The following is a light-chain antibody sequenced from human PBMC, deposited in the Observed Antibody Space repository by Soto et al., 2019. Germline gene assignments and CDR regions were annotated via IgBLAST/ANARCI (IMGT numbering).Light chain of an antibody. CDR3: QQRRSWPLT. Sequence: EIVLTQSPATLSLSPGERATLSCRTSQTVDNYLGWYQQKPGQAPRLLIYDTFNRAIGVPARFSGSGSGTDFTLTISNLEPEDFAVYYCQQRRSWPLTFGGGTTVEIK. J-gene: IGKJ4*01. CDR2: DTF. CDR1: QTVDNY. V-gene: IGKV3-11*01.